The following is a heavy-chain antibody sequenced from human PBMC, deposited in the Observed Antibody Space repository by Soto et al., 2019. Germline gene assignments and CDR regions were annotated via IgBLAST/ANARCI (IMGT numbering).Heavy chain of an antibody. CDR1: GYTFTNYH. D-gene: IGHD1-1*01. Sequence: QVQLVQSGAEVKKPGASVKDSCKASGYTFTNYHIHWERQAHGHGLEWMGIINPGRGSTTYAHKFQGRVTMTRDTSTSTVYMQLDSLRSDDTAVYFCARISNSLPDYWGQGTLVTVSS. CDR2: INPGRGST. CDR3: ARISNSLPDY. J-gene: IGHJ4*02. V-gene: IGHV1-46*01.